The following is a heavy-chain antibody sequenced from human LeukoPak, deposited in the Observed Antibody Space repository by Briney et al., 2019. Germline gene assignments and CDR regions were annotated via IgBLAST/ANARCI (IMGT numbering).Heavy chain of an antibody. CDR2: FDPEDGET. J-gene: IGHJ4*02. D-gene: IGHD3-3*01. CDR3: ATELRFLEWLWLDY. V-gene: IGHV1-24*01. Sequence: ASVKVSCKVSGYTLTELSMHWVRQAPGKGLGWMGGFDPEDGETIYAQKFQGRVTLTEDTSTDTAYMELSSLRSEDTAVYYCATELRFLEWLWLDYWGQGTLVTVSS. CDR1: GYTLTELS.